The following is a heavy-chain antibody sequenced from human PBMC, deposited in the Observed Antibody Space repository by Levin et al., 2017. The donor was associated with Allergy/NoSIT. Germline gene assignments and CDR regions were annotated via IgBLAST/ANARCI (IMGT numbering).Heavy chain of an antibody. CDR2: ISSSSNYI. CDR1: GFTFSNYG. V-gene: IGHV3-21*01. D-gene: IGHD5-24*01. Sequence: GGSLRLSCAASGFTFSNYGMNWVRQAPGKGLEWVSSISSSSNYIYYADSVKGRFTISRDNAKNSLSLQMNSLRAEDTAVYYCARVEWEMANDYWGPGTLVTVSS. J-gene: IGHJ4*02. CDR3: ARVEWEMANDY.